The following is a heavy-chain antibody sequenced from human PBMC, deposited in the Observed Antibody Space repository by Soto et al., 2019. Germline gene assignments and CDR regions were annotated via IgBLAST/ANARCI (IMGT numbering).Heavy chain of an antibody. J-gene: IGHJ5*02. Sequence: ASVKVSCKASGYTFTSYYMHGVRQTSGQGIDGIVIISPSSASTYYAQKFQGRVTMTSDTSTSTVYMELSSLRSEDTSVYYCAKDPHPRFGYSSTWFDHWGQGTLVTVSS. CDR2: ISPSSAST. D-gene: IGHD6-13*01. CDR1: GYTFTSYY. V-gene: IGHV1-46*01. CDR3: AKDPHPRFGYSSTWFDH.